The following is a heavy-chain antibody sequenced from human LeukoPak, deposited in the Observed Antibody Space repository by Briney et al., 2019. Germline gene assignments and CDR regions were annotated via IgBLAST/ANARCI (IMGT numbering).Heavy chain of an antibody. CDR2: IIPIFGRA. CDR1: GGTFSSYA. V-gene: IGHV1-69*05. CDR3: ARWHSSGWYVS. D-gene: IGHD6-19*01. J-gene: IGHJ5*02. Sequence: SVKVSCKASGGTFSSYAISWVRQAPGQGLEWMGGIIPIFGRANYAQKFQGRVTMTTDTSTSTAYMELRSLRSDDTAVYYCARWHSSGWYVSWGQGTLVTVSS.